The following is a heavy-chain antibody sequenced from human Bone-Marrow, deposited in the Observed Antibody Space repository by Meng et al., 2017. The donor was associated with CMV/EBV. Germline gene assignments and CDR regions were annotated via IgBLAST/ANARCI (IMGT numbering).Heavy chain of an antibody. CDR3: ASSSSYTGWFDP. CDR1: GGPISSYY. J-gene: IGHJ5*02. CDR2: IYYSGST. Sequence: SETLSLTCTVSGGPISSYYWSWIRQPPGKGLEWIGYIYYSGSTNYNPSLKSRVTISVDTSKNQFSLKLSSVTAADTAVYYCASSSSYTGWFDPWGQGTLVTFYS. D-gene: IGHD3-16*02. V-gene: IGHV4-59*01.